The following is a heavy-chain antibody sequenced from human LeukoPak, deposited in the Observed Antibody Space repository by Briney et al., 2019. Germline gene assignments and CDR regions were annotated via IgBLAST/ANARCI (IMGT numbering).Heavy chain of an antibody. CDR2: IYHSGNT. J-gene: IGHJ6*02. CDR3: ARDGSSGSYLLGNYGMDV. V-gene: IGHV4-4*02. D-gene: IGHD1-26*01. Sequence: SETLSLTCAVSGGSISSSNWWSWVRQPPGKGLEWIGEIYHSGNTNYNPSLKSRVIISVDKPKNQFSLKLSSVTAADTAVYYCARDGSSGSYLLGNYGMDVWGQGTTVTVSS. CDR1: GGSISSSNW.